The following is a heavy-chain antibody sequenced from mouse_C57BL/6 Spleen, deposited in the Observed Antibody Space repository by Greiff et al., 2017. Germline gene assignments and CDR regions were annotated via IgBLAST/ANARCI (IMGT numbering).Heavy chain of an antibody. CDR1: GYTYTSYG. D-gene: IGHD2-1*01. CDR2: IYPRSGNT. CDR3: ARWDYSGDY. J-gene: IGHJ2*01. Sequence: VQLQQSGAELARRGASVKLSCKASGYTYTSYGISWVKQRTGQGLEWIGEIYPRSGNTSYNEKFKGKATLTADKSSSTAYMELRSLTSEDSAVYFCARWDYSGDYWGQGTTLTVSS. V-gene: IGHV1-81*01.